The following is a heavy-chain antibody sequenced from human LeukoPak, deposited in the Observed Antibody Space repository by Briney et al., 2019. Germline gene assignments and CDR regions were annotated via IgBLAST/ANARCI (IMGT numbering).Heavy chain of an antibody. J-gene: IGHJ4*02. CDR3: ARVWRFYSSSSYFDY. CDR1: GGSISSGDYY. Sequence: SETLSLTCTVSGGSISSGDYYWSWIRQPPGKGLEWIGYIYYSGSTYYNPSLKSRVTISVDTSKNQFSLKLSSVTAADTAVYYCARVWRFYSSSSYFDYWGQGTLVTVSS. CDR2: IYYSGST. V-gene: IGHV4-30-4*08. D-gene: IGHD6-6*01.